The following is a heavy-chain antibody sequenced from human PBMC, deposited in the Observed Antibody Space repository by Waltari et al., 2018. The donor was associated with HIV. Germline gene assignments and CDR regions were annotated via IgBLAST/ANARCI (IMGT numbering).Heavy chain of an antibody. Sequence: ATGGVLVQPGGSLSLCCWVSGLPVKNEYMTWVRRSTGRGLEWVGTIYGNGETYSAASMRGRLFISRDDPGNRVFLHINNVNFADTASYFCAKGVRFLGPWSQETPVTVSS. D-gene: IGHD3-3*01. V-gene: IGHV3-53*05. CDR2: IYGNGET. CDR1: GLPVKNEY. J-gene: IGHJ5*02. CDR3: AKGVRFLGP.